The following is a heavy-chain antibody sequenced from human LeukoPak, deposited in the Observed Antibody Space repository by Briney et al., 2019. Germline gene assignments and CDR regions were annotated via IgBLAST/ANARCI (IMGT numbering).Heavy chain of an antibody. J-gene: IGHJ4*02. CDR2: IYTSGST. D-gene: IGHD3-22*01. Sequence: SETLSLTCTVSGGSISSGSYYWSWIRQPAGKGLEWIGRIYTSGSTNYNPSLKSRVTISVDTSKNRFSLKLSSVTAADTAVYYCARDPVGRDYYDSSGYHDYWGQGTLVTVSS. V-gene: IGHV4-61*02. CDR3: ARDPVGRDYYDSSGYHDY. CDR1: GGSISSGSYY.